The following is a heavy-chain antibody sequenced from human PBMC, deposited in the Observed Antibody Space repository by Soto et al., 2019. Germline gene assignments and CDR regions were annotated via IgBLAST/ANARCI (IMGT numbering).Heavy chain of an antibody. Sequence: PSETLSLTGVVCGGSITSYDCSWIRQFPWKGLEWIAYTAYTGNTNYNPSLKSRVTISMDTSKNQLSLKFTPMTAADTAVYYCARDIHARFNQYFQPSGQRTLVTVYS. CDR3: ARDIHARFNQYFQP. D-gene: IGHD2-8*01. J-gene: IGHJ1*01. CDR1: GGSITSYD. V-gene: IGHV4-59*01. CDR2: TAYTGNT.